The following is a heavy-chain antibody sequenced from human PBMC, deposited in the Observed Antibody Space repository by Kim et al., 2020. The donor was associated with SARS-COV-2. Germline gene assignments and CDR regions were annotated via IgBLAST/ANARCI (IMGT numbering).Heavy chain of an antibody. Sequence: SETLSLTCAVYGGSFSGYYWSWIRQPPGKGLEWIGQINHSGSTNYNPSLKSRVTISVDTSKNQFSLKLSSVTAADTAVYYCASGPYCSGGSCYLSWFDPCGLGTVVTVSS. CDR2: INHSGST. CDR3: ASGPYCSGGSCYLSWFDP. D-gene: IGHD2-15*01. CDR1: GGSFSGYY. V-gene: IGHV4-34*01. J-gene: IGHJ5*02.